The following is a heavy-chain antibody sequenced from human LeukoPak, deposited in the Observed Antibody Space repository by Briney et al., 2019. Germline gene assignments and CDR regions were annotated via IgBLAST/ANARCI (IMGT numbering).Heavy chain of an antibody. CDR2: IYYSGSP. V-gene: IGHV4-59*01. D-gene: IGHD3-3*01. CDR1: GGSISSYY. CDR3: ARAGFLEWLLFHTKTDNCIDP. J-gene: IGHJ5*02. Sequence: SETLSLTCTVSGGSISSYYWSWVRQPPGKGLEWVGYIYYSGSPNYNPSPKSRVTIAGDTSKNQFSLMQSSVTAADTAVYYCARAGFLEWLLFHTKTDNCIDPWGQGTLVTVSS.